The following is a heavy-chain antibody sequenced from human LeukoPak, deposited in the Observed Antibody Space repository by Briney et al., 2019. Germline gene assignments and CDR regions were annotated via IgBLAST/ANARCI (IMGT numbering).Heavy chain of an antibody. J-gene: IGHJ4*02. CDR3: ARDLSERYSTDY. Sequence: GGSLSLSCAVSGFPFNKYAIRWVRQAPGKGLEWVAFISYDGFTKYYADSVKGRFTISRDNSQNTLDLQMNSLRAEDTAVYYCARDLSERYSTDYWGQGTLVTVSS. D-gene: IGHD1-26*01. CDR1: GFPFNKYA. V-gene: IGHV3-30-3*01. CDR2: ISYDGFTK.